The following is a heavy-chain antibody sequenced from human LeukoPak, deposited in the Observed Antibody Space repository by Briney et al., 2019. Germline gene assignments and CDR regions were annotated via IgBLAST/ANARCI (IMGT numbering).Heavy chain of an antibody. CDR3: ARELRRDKY. CDR1: GYTFSSYD. D-gene: IGHD1-1*01. Sequence: ASVKVSCKASGYTFSSYDINWVRQATGQGLEWMGYMNPDSGNTGYAQNFQGRVTMTVNTSITTAYMELSSLRPEDTAVYYCARELRRDKYWGQGTLVAVSS. J-gene: IGHJ4*02. CDR2: MNPDSGNT. V-gene: IGHV1-8*01.